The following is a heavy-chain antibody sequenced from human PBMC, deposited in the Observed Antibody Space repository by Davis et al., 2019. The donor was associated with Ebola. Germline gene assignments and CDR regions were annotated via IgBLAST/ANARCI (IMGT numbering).Heavy chain of an antibody. CDR1: GYSFTNYW. V-gene: IGHV5-51*01. Sequence: PGGSLRLSCEGSGYSFTNYWIAWVRQMPGKGLEWMGIIYPGDSDTRYSPSFQGQVTISADKSISTAYLQWSSLKASDTAMYYCASPGYLIGAFDIWGQGTMVTVSS. D-gene: IGHD5-18*01. CDR2: IYPGDSDT. CDR3: ASPGYLIGAFDI. J-gene: IGHJ3*02.